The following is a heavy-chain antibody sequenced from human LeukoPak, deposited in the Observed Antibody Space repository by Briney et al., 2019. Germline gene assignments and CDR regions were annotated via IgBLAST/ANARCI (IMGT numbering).Heavy chain of an antibody. J-gene: IGHJ4*02. CDR1: GFTFSSYW. CDR2: IKQDGSEK. CDR3: ARDTRWLQLRIFDY. Sequence: GGSLRLSCAASGFTFSSYWMSWVRQAPGKGLEWVANIKQDGSEKYYVDSVKGRFTISRDNAKNSLYLQMNSLRAEDTAVYYCARDTRWLQLRIFDYWGQGTLGTVSS. V-gene: IGHV3-7*01. D-gene: IGHD5-24*01.